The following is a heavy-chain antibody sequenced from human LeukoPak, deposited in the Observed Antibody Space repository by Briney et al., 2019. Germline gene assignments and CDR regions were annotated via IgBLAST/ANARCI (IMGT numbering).Heavy chain of an antibody. CDR3: ARDRTYYYDSSGYYSDAFDI. Sequence: SETLSLTCTVSGGSVSSGDYYWSWTRQPPGKGLEWIRYIYYSGSTYYNPSLKSRVTISVDTSKNQFSLKLSSVTAADTAVYYCARDRTYYYDSSGYYSDAFDIWGQGTMVTVSS. V-gene: IGHV4-30-4*01. CDR1: GGSVSSGDYY. D-gene: IGHD3-22*01. CDR2: IYYSGST. J-gene: IGHJ3*02.